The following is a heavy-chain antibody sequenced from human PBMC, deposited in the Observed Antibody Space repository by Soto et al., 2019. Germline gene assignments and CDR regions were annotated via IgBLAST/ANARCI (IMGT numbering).Heavy chain of an antibody. CDR3: ARTTIFITVTTYYYYYYMDV. J-gene: IGHJ6*03. D-gene: IGHD4-17*01. Sequence: PSETLSLTCAVYGGSFSGYYWSWIRQPPGKGLEWIGEINHSGSTNYNPSLKSRVTISVDTSKNQFSLKLSSVTAADTAVYYCARTTIFITVTTYYYYYYMDVWGKGTTVTVSS. CDR1: GGSFSGYY. V-gene: IGHV4-34*01. CDR2: INHSGST.